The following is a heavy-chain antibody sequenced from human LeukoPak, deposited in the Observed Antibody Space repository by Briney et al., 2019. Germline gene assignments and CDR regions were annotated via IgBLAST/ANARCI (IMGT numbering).Heavy chain of an antibody. CDR2: IYTSGST. CDR3: ARDGSGSYPYYMDV. Sequence: SETLSLTCTVSGGSISSGSYYWSWIRQPAGKGLGWIGRIYTSGSTNYNPSLKSRVTISVDTSKNQFSLKLSSVTAADTAVYYCARDGSGSYPYYMDVWGKGTTVTISS. D-gene: IGHD3-10*01. V-gene: IGHV4-61*02. J-gene: IGHJ6*03. CDR1: GGSISSGSYY.